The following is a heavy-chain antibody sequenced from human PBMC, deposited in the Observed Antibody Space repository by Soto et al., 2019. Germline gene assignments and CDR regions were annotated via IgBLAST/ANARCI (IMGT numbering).Heavy chain of an antibody. CDR3: ARGRIIVAGGFDP. CDR2: MNPSTGNT. V-gene: IGHV1-8*01. D-gene: IGHD6-19*01. J-gene: IGHJ5*02. CDR1: GYTFTSYD. Sequence: QVQLVQSGAEVKKPGASVKVSCKASGYTFTSYDIIWVRQATGQGLEWMGWMNPSTGNTDSAEKLQGRPIXTXNXXISTVYMELSSLRFEDTAVYYCARGRIIVAGGFDPWGQGTLLTVSS.